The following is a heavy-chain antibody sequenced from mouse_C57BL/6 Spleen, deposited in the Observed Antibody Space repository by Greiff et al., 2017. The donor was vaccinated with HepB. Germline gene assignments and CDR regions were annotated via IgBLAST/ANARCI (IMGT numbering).Heavy chain of an antibody. CDR1: GFTFSSYT. J-gene: IGHJ4*01. CDR3: ARLDGYYPAMDY. Sequence: EVKVVESGGGLVKPGGSLKLSCAASGFTFSSYTMSWVRQTPEKRLEWVATISGGGGNTYYPDSVKGRFTISRDNAKNTLYLQMSSLRSEDTALYYCARLDGYYPAMDYWGQGTSVTVSS. CDR2: ISGGGGNT. V-gene: IGHV5-9*01. D-gene: IGHD2-3*01.